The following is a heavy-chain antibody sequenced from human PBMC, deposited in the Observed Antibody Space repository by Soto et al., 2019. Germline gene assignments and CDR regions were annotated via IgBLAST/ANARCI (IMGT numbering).Heavy chain of an antibody. J-gene: IGHJ4*02. V-gene: IGHV3-7*01. Sequence: PGGSLRLSCAASGFTFSSYWMSWVRQAPGKGLEWVANIKQDGSEKYYVDSVKGRFTISRDNAKNSLYLQMNSLRAEDTAVYYCARVGITIFGVVISYYFDYWGQGTLVTVSS. CDR3: ARVGITIFGVVISYYFDY. D-gene: IGHD3-3*01. CDR2: IKQDGSEK. CDR1: GFTFSSYW.